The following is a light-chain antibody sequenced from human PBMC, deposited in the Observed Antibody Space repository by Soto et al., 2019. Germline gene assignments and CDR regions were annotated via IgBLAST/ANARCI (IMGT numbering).Light chain of an antibody. V-gene: IGLV1-44*01. J-gene: IGLJ2*01. CDR2: SLN. Sequence: QSVLTQPPSASGTPGQRVTISCSGRGSNIGSNTVNWYQQLPGTAPKLLIYSLNQRPSGVPDRFSGSKSGTSASLAISGLQSEDEAAYYCATWDDSLNGVVFGGGTKLTVL. CDR1: GSNIGSNT. CDR3: ATWDDSLNGVV.